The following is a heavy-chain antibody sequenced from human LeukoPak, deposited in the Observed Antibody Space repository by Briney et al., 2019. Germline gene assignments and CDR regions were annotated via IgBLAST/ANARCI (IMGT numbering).Heavy chain of an antibody. Sequence: GGSLRLSCAASGFAFNEYNMHWVRQAPGKGLEWVTFIFYDGSSKKEADSVKGRFSISRDNSKNTLYLQMNSLRAEDTAVYYCAKDPMIGPWGQGTLVTVSS. V-gene: IGHV3-33*03. D-gene: IGHD3-22*01. CDR2: IFYDGSSK. CDR1: GFAFNEYN. CDR3: AKDPMIGP. J-gene: IGHJ5*02.